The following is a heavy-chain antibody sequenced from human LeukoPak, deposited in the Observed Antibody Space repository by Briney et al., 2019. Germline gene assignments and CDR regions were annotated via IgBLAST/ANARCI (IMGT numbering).Heavy chain of an antibody. J-gene: IGHJ3*02. V-gene: IGHV3-20*04. Sequence: GGSLRLSCEASGFTFSSYGMSWVRQAPGKGLEWVSAINWNGGSTGYADSVKGRFTISRDNAKNSLYLQMNSLRAEDTALYYCAGEVSSPAFDIWGQGTMVTVSS. CDR2: INWNGGST. CDR3: AGEVSSPAFDI. D-gene: IGHD6-6*01. CDR1: GFTFSSYG.